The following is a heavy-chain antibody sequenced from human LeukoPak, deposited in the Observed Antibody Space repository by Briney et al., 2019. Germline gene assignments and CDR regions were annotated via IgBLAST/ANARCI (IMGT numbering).Heavy chain of an antibody. CDR2: IYHSGST. D-gene: IGHD2-8*01. J-gene: IGHJ6*03. CDR1: GYFISSGYY. CDR3: ARTTSNGYYHYMDV. V-gene: IGHV4-38-2*01. Sequence: SETLSLTCAVSGYFISSGYYWGWIRQPPGKGLEWIGSIYHSGSTYYNPSLKSRVTISVDTSKNQFSLKLSSVTAADTAVYYCARTTSNGYYHYMDVLGKGTTLTVSS.